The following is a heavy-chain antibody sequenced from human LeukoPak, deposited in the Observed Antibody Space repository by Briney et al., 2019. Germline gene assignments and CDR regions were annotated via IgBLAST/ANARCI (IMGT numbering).Heavy chain of an antibody. CDR1: GLTFSDYY. CDR2: IIGSGDDI. CDR3: ARDMGWLQFNY. Sequence: GGSLRLSCAVSGLTFSDYYMSWIRQAPGKGLEWVSYIIGSGDDIYYADSVKGRFTISRDNAKNSLYLQMNNLRADDTAVYYCARDMGWLQFNYWGQGILVTVSS. D-gene: IGHD5-24*01. V-gene: IGHV3-11*01. J-gene: IGHJ4*02.